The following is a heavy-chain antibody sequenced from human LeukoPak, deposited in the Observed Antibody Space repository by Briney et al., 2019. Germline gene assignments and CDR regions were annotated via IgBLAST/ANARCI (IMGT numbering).Heavy chain of an antibody. J-gene: IGHJ4*02. V-gene: IGHV4-34*01. CDR1: GGSFSGYY. Sequence: PSETLSLTCAVYGGSFSGYYWSWIRQPPGKGLEWIGEINHSGSINYNPSLKSRVTISVDTSKNQFSLKLNSVTAADTAIYYCARGADNYGYTFDYWGQGTLVTASS. D-gene: IGHD5-18*01. CDR3: ARGADNYGYTFDY. CDR2: INHSGSI.